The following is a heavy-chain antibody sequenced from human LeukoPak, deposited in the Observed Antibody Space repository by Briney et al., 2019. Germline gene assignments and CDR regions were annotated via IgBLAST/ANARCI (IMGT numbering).Heavy chain of an antibody. V-gene: IGHV3-23*01. CDR1: GFTFSSYA. Sequence: GGSLRLSCAASGFTFSSYAMTWVRQAPGKGLEWVSSIDASGGSTYYADSVKGRFTISRDNSKNTLYLQMNSPRAEDTAVYYCAKDSLDYGDYGWFDPWGQGTLVTVSS. CDR3: AKDSLDYGDYGWFDP. J-gene: IGHJ5*02. CDR2: IDASGGST. D-gene: IGHD4-17*01.